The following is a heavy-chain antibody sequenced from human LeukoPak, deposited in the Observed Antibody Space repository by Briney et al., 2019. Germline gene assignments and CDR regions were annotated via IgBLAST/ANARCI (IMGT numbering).Heavy chain of an antibody. J-gene: IGHJ2*01. V-gene: IGHV3-30*18. D-gene: IGHD3-22*01. CDR3: AKDDSRVATGEYWYFDL. Sequence: GGSLRLSCAASGFTFSSYAMIWVRQAPGKGLEWVAAISYDGSNRYYADSVEGRFTVSRDNSRNTLYLQMNSLRAEDTAVYYCAKDDSRVATGEYWYFDLWGRGTLVTVSS. CDR1: GFTFSSYA. CDR2: ISYDGSNR.